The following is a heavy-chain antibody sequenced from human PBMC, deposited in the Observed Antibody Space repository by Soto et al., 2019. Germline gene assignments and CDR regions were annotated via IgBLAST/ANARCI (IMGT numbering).Heavy chain of an antibody. CDR3: ARDPVDGYAFFDF. J-gene: IGHJ4*02. Sequence: ETLALTCTVSGGSISSRSYYWGCIRQPPGKGLEWIGNIYNSGSTKYNPSLKSRVTISVDKSKKQSSLKLTSVTAADTAVYYCARDPVDGYAFFDFWGPGTLVTVPQ. CDR1: GGSISSRSYY. D-gene: IGHD5-12*01. V-gene: IGHV4-39*07. CDR2: IYNSGST.